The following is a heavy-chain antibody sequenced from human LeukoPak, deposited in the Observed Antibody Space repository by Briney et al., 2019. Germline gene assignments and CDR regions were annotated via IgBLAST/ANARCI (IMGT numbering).Heavy chain of an antibody. CDR2: IYYSGST. CDR1: GGSISSSSYY. V-gene: IGHV4-39*07. J-gene: IGHJ6*03. Sequence: PSETLSLTCIVSGGSISSSSYYWGWIRQPLGKGLEWIGSIYYSGSTNYNPSLKSRVTISVDTSKNQFSLKLSSVTAADTAVYYCARVSGPGSYHYYYYYYMDVWGKGTTVTISS. D-gene: IGHD3-10*01. CDR3: ARVSGPGSYHYYYYYYMDV.